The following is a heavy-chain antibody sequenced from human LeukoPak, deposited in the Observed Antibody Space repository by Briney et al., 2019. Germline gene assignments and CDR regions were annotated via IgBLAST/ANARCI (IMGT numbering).Heavy chain of an antibody. V-gene: IGHV1-69*01. J-gene: IGHJ3*02. CDR2: IIPIFGTA. CDR3: ARSGGPRDAFDI. D-gene: IGHD6-25*01. CDR1: GGTFSSYA. Sequence: GPSVKVSCKASGGTFSSYAISWVRQAPGQGLEWMGGIIPIFGTANYAQKFQGRVTITADESTSTAYMELSSLRSEDTAVYYCARSGGPRDAFDIWGQGTMVTVSS.